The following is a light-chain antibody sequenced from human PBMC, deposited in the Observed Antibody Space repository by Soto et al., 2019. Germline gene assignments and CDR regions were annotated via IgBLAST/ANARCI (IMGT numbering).Light chain of an antibody. CDR1: QSISTY. J-gene: IGKJ4*01. Sequence: DIQMTQSPSSLSASVGDRVTIACRVSQSISTYLNWYQQKPGKAPSLLIYGASSLQSGVPLGFSGSGSGTDVTLTISSLQPEDFATYYCQQSYSAPFTFGGGTKVEIK. CDR2: GAS. V-gene: IGKV1-39*01. CDR3: QQSYSAPFT.